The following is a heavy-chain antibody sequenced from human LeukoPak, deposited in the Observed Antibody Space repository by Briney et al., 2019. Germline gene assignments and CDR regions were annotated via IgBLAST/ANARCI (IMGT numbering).Heavy chain of an antibody. J-gene: IGHJ4*02. CDR1: GFTFSSYA. CDR3: TRLNLEGVVYYFDY. Sequence: GGSLRLSCAASGFTFSSYAMSWVRQAPGKGLEWVGFIRSKAYGGTTEYAASVKGRFTISRDDSKSIAYLQMNSPKTEDTAVYYCTRLNLEGVVYYFDYWGQGTLVTVSS. D-gene: IGHD3-3*01. CDR2: IRSKAYGGTT. V-gene: IGHV3-49*04.